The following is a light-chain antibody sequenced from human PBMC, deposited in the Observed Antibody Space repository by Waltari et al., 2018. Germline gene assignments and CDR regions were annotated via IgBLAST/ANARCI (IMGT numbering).Light chain of an antibody. Sequence: VVLTPSPGTLSLSPGERATLSCRASQNVFHSYLAWYQRKPGQAPRLLIYGTSNRATGIPDRFSGSGSGADFTLTISRLEPEDFALYYCQQYSSSPPRYTFGPGTRLEIK. CDR3: QQYSSSPPRYT. CDR2: GTS. J-gene: IGKJ2*01. CDR1: QNVFHSY. V-gene: IGKV3-20*01.